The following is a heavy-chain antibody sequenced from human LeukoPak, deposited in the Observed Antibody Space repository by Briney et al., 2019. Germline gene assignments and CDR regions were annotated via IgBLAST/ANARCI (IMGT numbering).Heavy chain of an antibody. CDR2: IKSKTDGGTT. V-gene: IGHV3-15*01. J-gene: IGHJ3*02. CDR1: GFTFATYV. CDR3: TTYPGTYAFDI. D-gene: IGHD1-1*01. Sequence: KTGGSLRLSCAASGFTFATYVMTWVRQAPGKGLEWVGRIKSKTDGGTTDYAAPVKGRFTISRDDSKNTLYLQMNSLKTEDTAVYYCTTYPGTYAFDIWGQGTMVTVSS.